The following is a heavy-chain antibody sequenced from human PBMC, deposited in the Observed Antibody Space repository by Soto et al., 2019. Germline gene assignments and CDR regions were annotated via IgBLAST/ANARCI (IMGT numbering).Heavy chain of an antibody. CDR2: ISAYSGST. V-gene: IGHV1-18*01. Sequence: QVQLVQSGAEVKKPGASVKVSCKASGYTFTTYGISWVRQAPGQGLEWMGWISAYSGSTKFAQKLQGRVTMTTATSTTTAYLELRSLTSDDTAVYYCAGDFTKSSSWPYYFDYWGQGTLVTVS. D-gene: IGHD6-13*01. CDR1: GYTFTTYG. CDR3: AGDFTKSSSWPYYFDY. J-gene: IGHJ4*02.